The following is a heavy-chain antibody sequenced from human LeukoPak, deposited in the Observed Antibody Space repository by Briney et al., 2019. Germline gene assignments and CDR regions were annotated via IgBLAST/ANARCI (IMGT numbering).Heavy chain of an antibody. CDR3: ARSMVRGVTGGWFDP. CDR2: IYTSGST. D-gene: IGHD3-10*01. V-gene: IGHV4-4*07. Sequence: PSETLSLTCTVSGGSISSYYWSWIRQPAGKGLEWIGRIYTSGSTNYNPSLKSRVTMSVDTSKNQFSLKLSSVTAADTAVYYCARSMVRGVTGGWFDPWGQGTLVTVSS. J-gene: IGHJ5*02. CDR1: GGSISSYY.